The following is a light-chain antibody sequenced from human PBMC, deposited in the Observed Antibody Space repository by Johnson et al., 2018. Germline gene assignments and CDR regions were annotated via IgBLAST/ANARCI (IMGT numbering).Light chain of an antibody. Sequence: QSVLTQPPSVSAAPGQKVTISCSGSSSNIGNNYVSWYQQLPGTAPKLLIYENNKRPSGIPDRFSGSKSGTSATLGITGLQTGDEADYYCATWDRSLSAGTVFGTVTKVTFL. J-gene: IGLJ1*01. CDR2: ENN. CDR1: SSNIGNNY. CDR3: ATWDRSLSAGTV. V-gene: IGLV1-51*02.